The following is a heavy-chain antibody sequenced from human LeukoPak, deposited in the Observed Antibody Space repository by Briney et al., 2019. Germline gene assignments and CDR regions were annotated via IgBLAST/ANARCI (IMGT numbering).Heavy chain of an antibody. Sequence: GGSLRLSCAASGFTFTDYSMNWARQAPGKGLEWVSYISRDSGAIYYADSVKGRFTISRDNAKNTLYLQMNSLRAEDTAVYYCAREMGSGYWGQGTLVTVSS. V-gene: IGHV3-48*04. J-gene: IGHJ4*02. CDR2: ISRDSGAI. CDR3: AREMGSGY. D-gene: IGHD2-8*02. CDR1: GFTFTDYS.